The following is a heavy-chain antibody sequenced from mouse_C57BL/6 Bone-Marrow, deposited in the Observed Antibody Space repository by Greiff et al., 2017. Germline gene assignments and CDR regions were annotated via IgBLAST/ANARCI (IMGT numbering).Heavy chain of an antibody. CDR2: IDPENGDT. Sequence: EVQLQQSGAELVRPGASVKLSCTASGFNIKDDYMHWVKQRPEQGLEWIGWIDPENGDTEYASKFQGKATITADTSSNTAYLQLSSLKSEDTAVYYCTAASVGAMDYWGQGTSVTVSA. CDR3: TAASVGAMDY. V-gene: IGHV14-4*01. CDR1: GFNIKDDY. J-gene: IGHJ4*01.